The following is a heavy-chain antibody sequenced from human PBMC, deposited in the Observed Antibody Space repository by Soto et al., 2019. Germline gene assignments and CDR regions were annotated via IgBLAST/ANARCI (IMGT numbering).Heavy chain of an antibody. Sequence: ASVKVSCKASGYTFTNYDVSCMRQATGQGLEWMGWMNPGSGDTGYAQKFQGRVTMTRDISIATAYMELNSLTSEDTAIYYCARMESFGSLNWFDPWGQGTLVTVSS. CDR1: GYTFTNYD. V-gene: IGHV1-8*02. CDR2: MNPGSGDT. D-gene: IGHD5-18*01. J-gene: IGHJ5*02. CDR3: ARMESFGSLNWFDP.